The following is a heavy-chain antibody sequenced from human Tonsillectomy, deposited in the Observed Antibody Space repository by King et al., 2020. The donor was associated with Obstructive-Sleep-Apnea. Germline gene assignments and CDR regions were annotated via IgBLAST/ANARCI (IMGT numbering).Heavy chain of an antibody. V-gene: IGHV3-23*04. J-gene: IGHJ4*02. CDR2: ISGSGENT. Sequence: EVKLVESGGGLVQPGGSLRISCEASGFTFNYYAMNWVRQAPGKGLEWVSLISGSGENTYYADSVKGRFTISRDNSKTMVYLQMTSLRADDTALYYCAKDVSDNWGSLYLDSWGQGALVTVSS. CDR1: GFTFNYYA. CDR3: AKDVSDNWGSLYLDS. D-gene: IGHD7-27*01.